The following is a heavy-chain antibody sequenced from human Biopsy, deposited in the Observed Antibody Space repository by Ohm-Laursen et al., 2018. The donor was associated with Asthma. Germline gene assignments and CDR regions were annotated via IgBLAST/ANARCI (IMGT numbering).Heavy chain of an antibody. CDR1: GVSIRSYY. J-gene: IGHJ4*02. Sequence: GTLSLTCTVSGVSIRSYYWTWIRQPPGKGLEWIGNIHYSGSTYSNPSLKSRVTISVDTSKKQISLRLSSVIAADTAVYHCAGFCSGGNCPDHWGQGTLVTVSS. CDR2: IHYSGST. D-gene: IGHD2-15*01. V-gene: IGHV4-59*01. CDR3: AGFCSGGNCPDH.